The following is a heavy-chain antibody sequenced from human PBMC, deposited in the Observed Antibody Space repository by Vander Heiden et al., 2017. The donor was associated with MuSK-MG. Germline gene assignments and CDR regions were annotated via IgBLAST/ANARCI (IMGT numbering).Heavy chain of an antibody. CDR2: INHSGST. D-gene: IGHD4-17*01. CDR1: GGSFSGYY. J-gene: IGHJ4*02. V-gene: IGHV4-34*01. Sequence: QVQLQQWGAGLLKPSETLSLTCAVYGGSFSGYYWSWIRQPPGKGLEWIGEINHSGSTNYNPSLKSRVTISVDTSKNQFSLKLSSVTAADTAVYYCARGRVFFYGGKVGYFDYWGQGTLVTVSS. CDR3: ARGRVFFYGGKVGYFDY.